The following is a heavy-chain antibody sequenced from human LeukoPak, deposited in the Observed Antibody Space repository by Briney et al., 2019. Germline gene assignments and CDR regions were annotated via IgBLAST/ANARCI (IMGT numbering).Heavy chain of an antibody. V-gene: IGHV3-74*01. J-gene: IGHJ6*04. CDR2: INSDGSST. CDR1: RFIFSTYW. CDR3: AELGITMIGGV. D-gene: IGHD3-10*02. Sequence: GGSLRLSCAASRFIFSTYWMHWVRHAPGKGLVWVSRINSDGSSTSYADSVKGRFTISRDNAKNTLCLQMNSLRAEDTAVYYCAELGITMIGGVWGKGTTVTISS.